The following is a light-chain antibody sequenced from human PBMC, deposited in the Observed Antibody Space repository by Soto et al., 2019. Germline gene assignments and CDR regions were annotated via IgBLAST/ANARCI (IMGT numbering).Light chain of an antibody. CDR3: QQVNSHPLT. CDR1: QGIGTY. Sequence: DIQLTQSSSFLSASVGDRVTITCRASQGIGTYVAWYQQKPGTAPNLLIYAASTLQSGGPSRCSGSGSGTEFTLTISSLQPEDFATYYCQQVNSHPLTFGGGTKV. CDR2: AAS. V-gene: IGKV1-9*01. J-gene: IGKJ4*01.